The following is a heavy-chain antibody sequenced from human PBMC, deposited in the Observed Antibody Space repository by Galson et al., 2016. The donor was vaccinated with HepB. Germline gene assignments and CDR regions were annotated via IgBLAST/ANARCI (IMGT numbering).Heavy chain of an antibody. CDR1: GYTFTSYW. D-gene: IGHD1-14*01. Sequence: QSGAEVKKTGESLKISCKGSGYTFTSYWIGWVRQMPGKGLEWMGIINPGDSDTRDSPSFQGQVTTSVDKAINTAYLQWSSLKASDTAIYYCARQVYNMGWGYWGQGTLVTVSS. CDR3: ARQVYNMGWGY. CDR2: INPGDSDT. V-gene: IGHV5-51*01. J-gene: IGHJ4*02.